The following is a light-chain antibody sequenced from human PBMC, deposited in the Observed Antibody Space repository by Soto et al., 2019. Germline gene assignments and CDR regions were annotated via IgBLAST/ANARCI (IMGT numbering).Light chain of an antibody. J-gene: IGKJ1*01. CDR1: QSVSSSY. V-gene: IGKV3-20*01. Sequence: EIVLTQSPGTLSLSPGERATLSCRASQSVSSSYLAWYQQKPGQAPRLLIYGASSRATGIPDRFSGSGSGTDFTLTISSLQSEDFAVDDCQQYNNWWTFGQGTKVDIK. CDR2: GAS. CDR3: QQYNNWWT.